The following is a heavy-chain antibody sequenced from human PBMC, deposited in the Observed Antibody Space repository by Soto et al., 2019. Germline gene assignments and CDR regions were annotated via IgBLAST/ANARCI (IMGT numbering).Heavy chain of an antibody. CDR3: ARESEDLTSNFDY. Sequence: SETLSLTCAVSGGSISSGGYSWSWIRQPPGKSLEWIGYIYHSGSTYYNPSLKSRVTISVDRSKNQFSLKLSSVTAADTAVYYCARESEDLTSNFDYWGQGTLVTVSS. J-gene: IGHJ4*02. CDR1: GGSISSGGYS. V-gene: IGHV4-30-2*01. CDR2: IYHSGST.